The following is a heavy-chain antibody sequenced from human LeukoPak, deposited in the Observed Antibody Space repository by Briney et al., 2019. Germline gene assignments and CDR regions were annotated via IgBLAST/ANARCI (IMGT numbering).Heavy chain of an antibody. CDR1: GFTFSSYA. J-gene: IGHJ3*02. Sequence: PGGSLRLSCAASGFTFSSYAMSWVRQAPGKGLEWVSAISGSGGSTYYADSVKGRFTISRDNSKNTLYLQMNSLRAEDTAVYYCARSYCSGGSCYSGDAFDIWGQGTMVTVSS. V-gene: IGHV3-23*01. CDR3: ARSYCSGGSCYSGDAFDI. D-gene: IGHD2-15*01. CDR2: ISGSGGST.